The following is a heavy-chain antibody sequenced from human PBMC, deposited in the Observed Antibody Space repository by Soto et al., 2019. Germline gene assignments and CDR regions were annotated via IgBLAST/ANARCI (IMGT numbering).Heavy chain of an antibody. D-gene: IGHD1-26*01. CDR2: TYYRSKWYY. J-gene: IGHJ4*01. V-gene: IGHV6-1*01. CDR3: ARGEQYSGRIFDY. CDR1: GDSVSSNSAG. Sequence: SQTLSLTCVITGDSVSSNSAGWSWVRQSPSRGLEWLGRTYYRSKWYYEYAVSVRGRITINPDTSKNQYSLQLNSVTPEVTAVYFCARGEQYSGRIFDYWGQGTLVTVSS.